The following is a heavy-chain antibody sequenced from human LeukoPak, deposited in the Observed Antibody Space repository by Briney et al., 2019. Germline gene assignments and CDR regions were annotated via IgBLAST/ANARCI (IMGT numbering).Heavy chain of an antibody. CDR1: GGSICSDY. CDR3: AKEGSSGLFDS. V-gene: IGHV4-59*01. Sequence: SETLSLTCTVSGGSICSDYWSWIRQPPGKGLEWIGYIYYLGATNYNPSLESRVAISTDTSKTQFSLKVTSVTAADTAVYYCAKEGSSGLFDSWGQGILVTVSS. CDR2: IYYLGAT. D-gene: IGHD3-22*01. J-gene: IGHJ4*02.